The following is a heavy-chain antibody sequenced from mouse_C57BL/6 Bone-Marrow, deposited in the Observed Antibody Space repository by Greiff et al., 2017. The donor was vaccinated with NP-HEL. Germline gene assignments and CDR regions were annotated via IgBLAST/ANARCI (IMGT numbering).Heavy chain of an antibody. Sequence: EVQRVESGGGLVKPGGSLKLSCAASGFTFSDYGINWVRQAPEKGLEWVAYICTGSSNTYYADTVKGRFTFSIDNAKNTLFLRMTSLRSEDTAVYNCARRGTWFAYWGQGTLVTVSA. CDR3: ARRGTWFAY. J-gene: IGHJ3*01. CDR2: ICTGSSNT. V-gene: IGHV5-17*01. CDR1: GFTFSDYG.